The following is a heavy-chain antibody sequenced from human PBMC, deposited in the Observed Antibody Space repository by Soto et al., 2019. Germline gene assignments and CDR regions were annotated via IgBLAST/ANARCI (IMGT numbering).Heavy chain of an antibody. D-gene: IGHD6-13*01. J-gene: IGHJ4*02. Sequence: ASVKVSCKASGGTFSSYAISWVRQAPGQGLEWMGWISPYNGNTIYAKKFQGRVTMTTDTSTRTAYMELRSLRSDDTAIYYCARVSATGRPFDYWGQGTLVTVSS. CDR3: ARVSATGRPFDY. CDR2: ISPYNGNT. CDR1: GGTFSSYA. V-gene: IGHV1-18*01.